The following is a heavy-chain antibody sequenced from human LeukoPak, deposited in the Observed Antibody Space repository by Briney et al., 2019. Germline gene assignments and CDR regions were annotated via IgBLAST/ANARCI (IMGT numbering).Heavy chain of an antibody. D-gene: IGHD3-16*02. CDR1: GGSISSSSYY. Sequence: TSETLSLTCTVSGGSISSSSYYWGWIRQPPGKGLEWIGSIYYSGSTYYNPSLKSRVTISVDTSKNQFSLKLSSVTAADTAVYYCARADDDYVWGSYRWGQGTLVTVSS. CDR3: ARADDDYVWGSYR. CDR2: IYYSGST. J-gene: IGHJ4*02. V-gene: IGHV4-39*07.